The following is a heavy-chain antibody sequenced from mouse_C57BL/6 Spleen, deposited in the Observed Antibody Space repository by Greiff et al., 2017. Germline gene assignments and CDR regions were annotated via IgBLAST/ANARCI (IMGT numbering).Heavy chain of an antibody. CDR1: GYAFSSSW. CDR3: ARGGQLGDDFGC. Sequence: VQLQQSGPELVKPGASVKISCKASGYAFSSSWMNWVKQRPGKGLEWIGRIYPGGGDTNYNGKFKGKATLTADKSSSTAYMQLSSLTSEDAAVYFCARGGQLGDDFGCRGKGTTVT. CDR2: IYPGGGDT. J-gene: IGHJ2*01. D-gene: IGHD3-2*01. V-gene: IGHV1-82*01.